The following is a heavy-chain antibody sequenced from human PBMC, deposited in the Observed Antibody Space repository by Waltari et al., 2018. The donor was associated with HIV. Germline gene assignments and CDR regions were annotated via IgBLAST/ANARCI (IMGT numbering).Heavy chain of an antibody. Sequence: VELVESGGGLVKSGGSLRISCAASGFTFNNAWMTWVRQAPGMGLEWVGRIKSKSDGETTDYTATVRGRFSISRDDSNQTLFLEMDSLKIEDTGLYYCATDGRFSSSSDRRLDYWGQGAQVTVSS. CDR2: IKSKSDGETT. CDR3: ATDGRFSSSSDRRLDY. D-gene: IGHD6-6*01. V-gene: IGHV3-15*05. CDR1: GFTFNNAW. J-gene: IGHJ4*02.